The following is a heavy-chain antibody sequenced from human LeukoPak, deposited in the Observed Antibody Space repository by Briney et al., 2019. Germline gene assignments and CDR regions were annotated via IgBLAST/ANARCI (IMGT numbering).Heavy chain of an antibody. J-gene: IGHJ4*02. CDR2: ISSSSGTI. Sequence: GGSLRLSCAASGFTFSSYSMNWVRQAPGKGLEWVSYISSSSGTIYYADSVKGRFTISRDNAKDSLFLQMNSLRDEDTAVYYCARDYDSSGYQSDYFDYWGQGTLVPVSS. CDR3: ARDYDSSGYQSDYFDY. CDR1: GFTFSSYS. D-gene: IGHD3-22*01. V-gene: IGHV3-48*02.